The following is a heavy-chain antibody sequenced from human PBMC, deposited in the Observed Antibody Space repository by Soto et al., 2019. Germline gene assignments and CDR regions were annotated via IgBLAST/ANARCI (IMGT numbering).Heavy chain of an antibody. D-gene: IGHD4-4*01. CDR2: IIPIFGTP. J-gene: IGHJ5*02. Sequence: RXSVKVSCKASVYTFTGQYLRWVRQAPGQGLEWMGWIIPIFGTPQYAEKFQDRVTITADESTSTAYMELSSLTSDDTAVYYCATNAGRAGYSFDHWGQGILVTASS. V-gene: IGHV1-69*13. CDR1: VYTFTGQY. CDR3: ATNAGRAGYSFDH.